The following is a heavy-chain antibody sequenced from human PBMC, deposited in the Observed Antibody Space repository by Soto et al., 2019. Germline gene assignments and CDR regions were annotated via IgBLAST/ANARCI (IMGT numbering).Heavy chain of an antibody. Sequence: QVQLQESGPGLVKPSETLSLTCTVSGGSISSYYWSWIRQPAGKGLEWIGRIYTSGSTNYNPSLKSRVTMSLDTSKTEFSLQLSAVTAAYTAVYYCARGYYGRGDNWGQGTLVTVSS. D-gene: IGHD3-22*01. CDR3: ARGYYGRGDN. V-gene: IGHV4-4*07. CDR2: IYTSGST. CDR1: GGSISSYY. J-gene: IGHJ4*02.